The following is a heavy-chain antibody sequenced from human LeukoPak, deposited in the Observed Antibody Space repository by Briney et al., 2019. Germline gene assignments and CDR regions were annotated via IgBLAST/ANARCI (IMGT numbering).Heavy chain of an antibody. CDR2: ISGSGGST. CDR3: AKDPRAFGGGYDSDY. Sequence: GRSLRLSCAAYGFTFSSNAMSWVSQVPGNGLGWVSAISGSGGSTYHTDSVKGRFTISRDNSKNTLYLQMNSLRAEDTAVYYCAKDPRAFGGGYDSDYWGQGTLVTVSS. V-gene: IGHV3-23*01. D-gene: IGHD5-12*01. CDR1: GFTFSSNA. J-gene: IGHJ4*02.